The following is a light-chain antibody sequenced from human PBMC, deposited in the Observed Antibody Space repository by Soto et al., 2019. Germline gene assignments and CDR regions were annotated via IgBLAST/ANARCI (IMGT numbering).Light chain of an antibody. CDR3: QQYNNWSWT. Sequence: EIVMTQSPATLSVSPGERATLSCRASQSVSSNLAWYQQKPGQVPRPLIYGASTRATGIPARFSGSRSGTEFFLTVSSLQSEDSAIYYCQQYNNWSWTFGQGTKVEIK. J-gene: IGKJ1*01. V-gene: IGKV3-15*01. CDR1: QSVSSN. CDR2: GAS.